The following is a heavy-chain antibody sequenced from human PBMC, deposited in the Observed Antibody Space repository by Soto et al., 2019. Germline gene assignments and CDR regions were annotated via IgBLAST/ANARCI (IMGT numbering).Heavy chain of an antibody. CDR3: ARDRRYFDWLPGPYYYGMDV. V-gene: IGHV4-31*03. CDR1: GGSISSGGYY. Sequence: TLALTCTVSGGSISSGGYYGSWIRQHPGKGLEWIGYIYYSGSTYYNPSLKSRVTISVDTSKNQFSLKLSSVTAADTAVYYCARDRRYFDWLPGPYYYGMDVWGQGTTVTVSS. J-gene: IGHJ6*02. D-gene: IGHD3-9*01. CDR2: IYYSGST.